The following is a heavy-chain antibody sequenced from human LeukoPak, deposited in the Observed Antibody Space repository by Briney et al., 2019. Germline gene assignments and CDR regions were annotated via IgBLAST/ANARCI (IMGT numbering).Heavy chain of an antibody. CDR3: AKVATSGGATCYALDY. J-gene: IGHJ4*01. Sequence: GGSLRLSCAASGFTFSSYAMTWVRQAPDKGLEWVSAISGSDGSTYYADSVKGRFTISRDDSQNTLYLQMNSLSAEDTAVYYCAKVATSGGATCYALDYCGPGTLVTVSS. V-gene: IGHV3-23*01. CDR1: GFTFSSYA. D-gene: IGHD2-2*01. CDR2: ISGSDGST.